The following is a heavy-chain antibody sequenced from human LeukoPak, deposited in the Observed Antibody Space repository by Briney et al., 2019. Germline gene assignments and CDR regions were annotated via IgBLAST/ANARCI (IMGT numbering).Heavy chain of an antibody. CDR3: ARGRYHKADY. CDR1: GDTFISYA. J-gene: IGHJ4*02. D-gene: IGHD2-2*01. CDR2: INVGNGNT. V-gene: IGHV1-3*03. Sequence: ASVKVSCKASGDTFISYAIHWVRQAPGQRLEWMGWINVGNGNTKYSQEFQGRVTITRNTSISTAYMELSSLRSEDTAVYYCARGRYHKADYWGQGTLVTVSS.